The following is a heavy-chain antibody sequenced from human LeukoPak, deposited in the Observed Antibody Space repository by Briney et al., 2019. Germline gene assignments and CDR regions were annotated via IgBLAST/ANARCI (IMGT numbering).Heavy chain of an antibody. Sequence: SGPTLLNPTQPLTLTCTFSGFSLSTSGVGVGWIRHPPGKALEWLALLYWDDDKRYSPSLKIRLTITKDTSKIQVVLTMTSMDPVDTATYYCALRPPPPYDSSGYYSVGHWFDPWGQGTLVTVSS. V-gene: IGHV2-5*02. J-gene: IGHJ5*02. CDR3: ALRPPPPYDSSGYYSVGHWFDP. CDR1: GFSLSTSGVG. D-gene: IGHD3-22*01. CDR2: LYWDDDK.